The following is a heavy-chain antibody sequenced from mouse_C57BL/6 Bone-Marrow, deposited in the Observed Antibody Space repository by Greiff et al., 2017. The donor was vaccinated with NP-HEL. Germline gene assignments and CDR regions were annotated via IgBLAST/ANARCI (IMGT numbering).Heavy chain of an antibody. V-gene: IGHV1-39*01. Sequence: EVKLMESGPELVKPGASVKISCKASGYSFTDYNMNWVKQSNGKSLEWIGVINPNYGTTSYNQKFKGKATLTVDQSSSTAYMQLNSLTSEDSAVYDCASPYDGYHTYYAMDYWGQGTSVTVSS. J-gene: IGHJ4*01. CDR2: INPNYGTT. CDR1: GYSFTDYN. CDR3: ASPYDGYHTYYAMDY. D-gene: IGHD2-3*01.